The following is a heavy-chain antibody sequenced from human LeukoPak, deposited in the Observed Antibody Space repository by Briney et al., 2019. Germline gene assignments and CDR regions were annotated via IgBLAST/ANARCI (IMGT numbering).Heavy chain of an antibody. CDR3: AKGAVSGTHSYYLDY. V-gene: IGHV3-33*03. Sequence: PGGPLRLSCAASGFNFRIFGMHWVRQAPGKGLEWAAYTFDDGLNRYQADSMKGRFTVSRDNSNNTLYLQMNSLRAEDTAVYYCAKGAVSGTHSYYLDYWGQGALVTVSS. CDR2: TFDDGLNR. D-gene: IGHD3-10*01. J-gene: IGHJ4*02. CDR1: GFNFRIFG.